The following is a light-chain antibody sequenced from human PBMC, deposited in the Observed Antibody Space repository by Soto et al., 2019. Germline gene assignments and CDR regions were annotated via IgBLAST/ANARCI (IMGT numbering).Light chain of an antibody. J-gene: IGLJ3*02. Sequence: QSALTQPPSASGSPGQSVTISCAGSSSDIGASNSVSWYQQHPGKAPKLLISEVTKRPSGVPGPFSGSKSGNTASLTVSGPQGGGEAGYYWGSKAGSKKPFGLGGGTKLTV. V-gene: IGLV2-8*01. CDR2: EVT. CDR1: SSDIGASNS. CDR3: GSKAGSKKPFG.